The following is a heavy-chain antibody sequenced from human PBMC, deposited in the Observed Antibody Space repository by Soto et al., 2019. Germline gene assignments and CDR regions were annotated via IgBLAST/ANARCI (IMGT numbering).Heavy chain of an antibody. Sequence: SETLSLTCTVSGGSISSYYWNWIRQPPGKGLEWIGYIYYSGSTNYNPSLKSRVTISVDTSKNQFSLKLTSVTAADTAVYYCARDSPIAAAGQKYYYYGMDVWGQGTTVTVSS. J-gene: IGHJ6*02. CDR3: ARDSPIAAAGQKYYYYGMDV. CDR1: GGSISSYY. CDR2: IYYSGST. D-gene: IGHD6-13*01. V-gene: IGHV4-59*01.